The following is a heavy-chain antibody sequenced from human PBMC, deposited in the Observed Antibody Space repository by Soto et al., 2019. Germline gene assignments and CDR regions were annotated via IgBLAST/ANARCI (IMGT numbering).Heavy chain of an antibody. D-gene: IGHD2-15*01. J-gene: IGHJ4*02. CDR2: IYYSGYT. V-gene: IGHV4-31*03. CDR1: GGSISGGGYY. CDR3: ARALGYCTGGNCYPDY. Sequence: PSETLSLSFTVSGGSISGGGYYWSCIRQHPWKGLEWIWFIYYSGYTYYNPSLKSRVSISVYTSKNQFSLKLSSVTAAETAVYYCARALGYCTGGNCYPDYWGQGTLVTVSS.